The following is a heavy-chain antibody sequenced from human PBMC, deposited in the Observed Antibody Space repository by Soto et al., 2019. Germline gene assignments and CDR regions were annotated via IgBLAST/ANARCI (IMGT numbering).Heavy chain of an antibody. CDR3: AKDRHYPRDYFHY. D-gene: IGHD3-10*01. CDR2: VSANGQGI. V-gene: IGHV3-23*01. J-gene: IGHJ4*02. CDR1: GFTFSSSA. Sequence: GGSLRLSCAASGFTFSSSAISWVRQAPGKGLEWVSAVSANGQGIYYADSVRGRFTISRDNSKNTVFLHMDSLSAEDTAVYYCAKDRHYPRDYFHYWGQGTLVTVPQ.